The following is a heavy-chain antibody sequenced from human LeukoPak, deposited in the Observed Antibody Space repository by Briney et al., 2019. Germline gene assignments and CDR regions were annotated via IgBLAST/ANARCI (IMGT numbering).Heavy chain of an antibody. V-gene: IGHV1-18*01. CDR1: GYTFTSYG. CDR3: ARDKEVITFGGVIGRTFDY. CDR2: NSAYNGNT. J-gene: IGHJ4*02. D-gene: IGHD3-16*02. Sequence: PGASVKVSCKASGYTFTSYGISWVRQAPGQGLEWMGWNSAYNGNTNYAQKLQGRVTMTTDTSTSTAYMELRSLRSDDTAVYYCARDKEVITFGGVIGRTFDYWGQGTLVTVSS.